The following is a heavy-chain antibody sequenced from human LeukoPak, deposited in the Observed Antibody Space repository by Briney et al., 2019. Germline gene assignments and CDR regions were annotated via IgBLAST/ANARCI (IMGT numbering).Heavy chain of an antibody. CDR3: TRRPFGGNASPYWYFDL. V-gene: IGHV3-73*01. J-gene: IGHJ2*01. CDR2: IRNKPNNYAT. CDR1: GFTFTDSA. D-gene: IGHD4-23*01. Sequence: GGSLKLSRAASGFTFTDSAMHWVRQASGKGLEWVGRIRNKPNNYATAYAASVKGRFTISRDDSKNTAFLQMNSLETEDTAVYYCTRRPFGGNASPYWYFDLWGRGTLVTVSS.